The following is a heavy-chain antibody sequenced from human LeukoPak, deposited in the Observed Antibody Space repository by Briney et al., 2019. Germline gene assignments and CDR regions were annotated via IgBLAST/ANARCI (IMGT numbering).Heavy chain of an antibody. Sequence: GGSLRLSCAASGFSFDFSGYAMSWVRQAPGKGLEWVSGINGIGTSLYYADSVKGRFTISRDNSDNTLYLQMNSLRADDTAVYYCAKGSIYGDYGDFDHRGQGTLVTVSS. CDR2: INGIGTSL. V-gene: IGHV3-23*05. J-gene: IGHJ4*02. D-gene: IGHD4-17*01. CDR3: AKGSIYGDYGDFDH. CDR1: GFSFDFSGYA.